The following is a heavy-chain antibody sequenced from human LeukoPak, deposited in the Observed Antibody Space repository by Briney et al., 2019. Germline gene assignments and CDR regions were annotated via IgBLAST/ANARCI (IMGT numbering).Heavy chain of an antibody. J-gene: IGHJ4*02. D-gene: IGHD3-10*02. CDR1: GFXXXXXY. CDR2: XYSGXTT. V-gene: IGHV3-66*01. Sequence: GGSLRLSCAASGFXXXXXYMXXVXXXPGXXXXXVXVXYSGXTTKYXNSVKGTFTVSRDNSKNTLYLQMNSLRAEDTAVYYXARDQSYYVQGDYWGQGTLVTVSS. CDR3: ARDQSYYVQGDY.